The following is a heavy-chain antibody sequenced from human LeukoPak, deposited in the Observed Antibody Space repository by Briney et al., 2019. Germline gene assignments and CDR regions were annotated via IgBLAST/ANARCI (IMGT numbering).Heavy chain of an antibody. D-gene: IGHD3-3*01. J-gene: IGHJ3*02. V-gene: IGHV1-69*05. CDR1: GGTFSSYA. CDR2: IIPIFGTA. CDR3: ARVVDDFWSGYYPQDAFDI. Sequence: ASVKVSCKASGGTFSSYAISWVRQAPGQGLEWMGGIIPIFGTANYAQKFQGRVTITTDESTSTAYMELSSLRSEDTAVYYCARVVDDFWSGYYPQDAFDIWGQGTLVTVSS.